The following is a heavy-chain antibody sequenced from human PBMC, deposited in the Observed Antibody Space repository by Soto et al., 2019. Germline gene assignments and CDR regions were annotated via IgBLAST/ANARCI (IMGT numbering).Heavy chain of an antibody. D-gene: IGHD2-15*01. CDR1: GGSFSGYY. Sequence: SETLSLTCAVYGGSFSGYYWSWIRQSPVKGLEWIGEIDHSGSTNYNPSLESRVTISVDMSKNQFSLRLTSVTAADTAVFYCARGVRSGGSCTLDYWGQGMRVTVSS. J-gene: IGHJ4*02. CDR3: ARGVRSGGSCTLDY. V-gene: IGHV4-34*01. CDR2: IDHSGST.